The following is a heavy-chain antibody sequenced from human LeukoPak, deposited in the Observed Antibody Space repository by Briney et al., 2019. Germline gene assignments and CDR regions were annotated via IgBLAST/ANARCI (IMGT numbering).Heavy chain of an antibody. CDR3: GRDGYYGSGSYDH. CDR2: INPNSGGT. V-gene: IGHV1-2*04. J-gene: IGHJ4*02. Sequence: ASVKVSCKASGYTFTGYYMHWVRQAPGQGPEWMGWINPNSGGTNYAQKFQGWVTMTRDTSISTAYMELSRLRSDDTAVYYCGRDGYYGSGSYDHWGQGTLVTVSS. D-gene: IGHD3-10*01. CDR1: GYTFTGYY.